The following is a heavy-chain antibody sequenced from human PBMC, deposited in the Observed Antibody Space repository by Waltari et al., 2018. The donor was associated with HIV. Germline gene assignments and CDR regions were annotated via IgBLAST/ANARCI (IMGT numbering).Heavy chain of an antibody. Sequence: QVQLVQSGPEVRKSGSSVKVSCKASGGAFISYSINWVRQAPGQGLEWVGRIIPMSATSNKAQKFQGRVTITADPSTSTAYMELTSLRSEDTAVYYCASARETMGVDFAFWGQGTLVNVSS. CDR2: IIPMSATS. D-gene: IGHD3-16*01. J-gene: IGHJ4*02. CDR3: ASARETMGVDFAF. V-gene: IGHV1-69*08. CDR1: GGAFISYS.